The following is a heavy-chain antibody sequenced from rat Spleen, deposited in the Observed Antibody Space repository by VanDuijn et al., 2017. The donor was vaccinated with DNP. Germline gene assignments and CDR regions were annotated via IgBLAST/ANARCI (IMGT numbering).Heavy chain of an antibody. CDR1: GFTFSDYD. D-gene: IGHD1-6*01. J-gene: IGHJ3*01. Sequence: EVQLVESGGGLVQPGRSPKLSCAASGFTFSDYDMAWGRQTQTKGLEWVASISPSGGTTYYRDSVKGRFTVSRDNAKSSLYLQMDSLRSEDTATYYCARHGLYYGSNWFAYWGQGTLVTVSS. V-gene: IGHV5-25*01. CDR3: ARHGLYYGSNWFAY. CDR2: ISPSGGTT.